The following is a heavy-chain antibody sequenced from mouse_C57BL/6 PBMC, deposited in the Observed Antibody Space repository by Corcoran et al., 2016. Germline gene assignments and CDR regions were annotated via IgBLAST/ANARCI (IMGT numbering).Heavy chain of an antibody. CDR2: IYPGSGNT. V-gene: IGHV1-84*01. J-gene: IGHJ4*01. CDR3: ARAHYYGSSRDAMDY. Sequence: QIQLQQSGPELVKPGASVKISCKASGYTFTDYYINWVKQRPGQGLEGIGWIYPGSGNTKYNEKFKGKATLTVDTSSSTAYMQLSSLTSEDSAVYFCARAHYYGSSRDAMDYWGQGTSVTVSS. D-gene: IGHD1-1*01. CDR1: GYTFTDYY.